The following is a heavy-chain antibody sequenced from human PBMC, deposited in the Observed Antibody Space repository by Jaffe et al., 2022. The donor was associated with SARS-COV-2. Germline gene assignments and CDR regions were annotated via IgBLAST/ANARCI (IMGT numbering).Heavy chain of an antibody. CDR1: GGSISNYY. D-gene: IGHD1-26*01. J-gene: IGHJ4*02. CDR2: RYDNGGT. V-gene: IGHV4-59*01. Sequence: QVQLRESGPGLVKPSETLALTCTVSGGSISNYYWNWIRQSPGKGLEWIVYRYDNGGTNYNPSLKSRVTISVDTSKNQFSLKLSSVTAADTAVYYCAADVKGGSYRFDYWGQGTLVTVSS. CDR3: AADVKGGSYRFDY.